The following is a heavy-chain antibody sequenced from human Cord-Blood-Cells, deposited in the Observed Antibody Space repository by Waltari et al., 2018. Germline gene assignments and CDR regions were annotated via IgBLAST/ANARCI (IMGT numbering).Heavy chain of an antibody. D-gene: IGHD3-16*01. Sequence: EVQLVESGGGLVKPGGSLRLSCAASGFTFSSYSMNWVRQAPGKGREWVSTISSSSSYIYYADSVKGRFTISRDNAKNSLYLQMNSLRAEDTAVYYCAREITVNYFDYWGQGTLVTVSS. CDR1: GFTFSSYS. CDR3: AREITVNYFDY. J-gene: IGHJ4*02. V-gene: IGHV3-21*01. CDR2: ISSSSSYI.